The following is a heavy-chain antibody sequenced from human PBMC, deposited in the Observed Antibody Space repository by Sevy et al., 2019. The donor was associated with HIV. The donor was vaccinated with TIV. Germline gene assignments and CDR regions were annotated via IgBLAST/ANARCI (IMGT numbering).Heavy chain of an antibody. CDR1: GFTFSDYY. CDR3: GRVRYNYGQHYFDY. J-gene: IGHJ4*02. CDR2: ISTSSNYI. V-gene: IGHV3-11*06. Sequence: GGSLRLSCTASGFTFSDYYMSWIRQAPGKGLEWVSDISTSSNYINYEASVKGRFTISIHNVKNLLYLQMNSLRAEDTAVYFCGRVRYNYGQHYFDYWGQGTLVTVSS. D-gene: IGHD5-18*01.